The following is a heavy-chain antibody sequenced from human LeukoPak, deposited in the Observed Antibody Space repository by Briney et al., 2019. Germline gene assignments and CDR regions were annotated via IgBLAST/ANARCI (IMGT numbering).Heavy chain of an antibody. CDR3: ARGGGGGYYYDSSGYSNDAFDI. CDR1: GFTFSDYD. D-gene: IGHD3-22*01. J-gene: IGHJ3*02. Sequence: GGSLRLSCAASGFTFSDYDMNWIRQAPGKGLEWVSYISSSSSYTNYADSVKGRFTISRDNAKNSLYLQMNSLRAEATAVDYCARGGGGGYYYDSSGYSNDAFDIWGQGTMVTVSS. CDR2: ISSSSSYT. V-gene: IGHV3-11*03.